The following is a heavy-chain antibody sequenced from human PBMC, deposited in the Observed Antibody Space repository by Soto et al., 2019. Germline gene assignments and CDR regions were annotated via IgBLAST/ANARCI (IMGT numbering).Heavy chain of an antibody. D-gene: IGHD3-22*01. J-gene: IGHJ3*02. V-gene: IGHV4-59*01. Sequence: SETLSLTCTVSGGSISSYYWSWIRQPPGKGLEWIGYIYYSGSTNYNPSLKSRVTISVDTSKNQFSLKLSSVTAADTAVYYCARTPYYYDSSGYYYDGAFDIWGQGTMVTVSS. CDR1: GGSISSYY. CDR3: ARTPYYYDSSGYYYDGAFDI. CDR2: IYYSGST.